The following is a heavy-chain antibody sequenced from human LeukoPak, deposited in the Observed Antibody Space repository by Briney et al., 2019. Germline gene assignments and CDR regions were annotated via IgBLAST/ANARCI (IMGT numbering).Heavy chain of an antibody. CDR2: ISGSGGST. V-gene: IGHV3-23*01. Sequence: TGGSLRLSCAASGFTFSSYAMSWVRQAPGKGLEWVSAISGSGGSTYYADSVKGRFTISRDNSKNTLYLQMNSLRAEDTAVYYCAKGSSRETLLLSHPEYFQHWGQGTLVTVSS. CDR3: AKGSSRETLLLSHPEYFQH. D-gene: IGHD2-2*01. J-gene: IGHJ1*01. CDR1: GFTFSSYA.